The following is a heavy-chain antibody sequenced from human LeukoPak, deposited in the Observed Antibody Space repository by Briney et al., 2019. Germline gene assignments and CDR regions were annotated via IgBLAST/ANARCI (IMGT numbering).Heavy chain of an antibody. D-gene: IGHD3-3*01. CDR1: GGSISNYY. CDR2: IYYSGST. J-gene: IGHJ4*02. Sequence: NTSGTLSLTCTVSGGSISNYYWSWIRQPPGKGLEWIGYIYYSGSTNYNPSLKSRVTISVDTSKNQFSLKLSSVTAADTAVYYCARTLRSSGYYFDYWGQGTLVTVSS. CDR3: ARTLRSSGYYFDY. V-gene: IGHV4-59*01.